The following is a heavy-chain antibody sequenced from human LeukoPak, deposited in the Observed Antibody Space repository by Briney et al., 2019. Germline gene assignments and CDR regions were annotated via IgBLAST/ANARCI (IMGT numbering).Heavy chain of an antibody. Sequence: GGSLRLSCAASGFTFSSYGMHWVRQAPGQGLEWMGIINPSGGSTSYAQKFQGRVTMTRDTSTSTVYMGLSSLRSEDTAVYYCARATRIAVAGTGWFDYWGQGTLVTVSS. J-gene: IGHJ4*02. CDR3: ARATRIAVAGTGWFDY. CDR1: GFTFSSYG. D-gene: IGHD6-19*01. V-gene: IGHV1-46*01. CDR2: INPSGGST.